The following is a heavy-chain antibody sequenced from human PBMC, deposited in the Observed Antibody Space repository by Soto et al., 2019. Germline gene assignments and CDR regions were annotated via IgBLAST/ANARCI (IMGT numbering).Heavy chain of an antibody. Sequence: QLQLQESGPGLVKPSETLSLTCTVSGDSVTISDYYWGWIRQPPGKGLEWIGSIHYSGRTYYNPSLKSRVTISGDTSKKQFSLKLPSVTAADAAVYYCAAHDSGGYYAEYWGQGTLVTVSA. D-gene: IGHD3-22*01. V-gene: IGHV4-39*01. CDR2: IHYSGRT. CDR1: GDSVTISDYY. CDR3: AAHDSGGYYAEY. J-gene: IGHJ4*02.